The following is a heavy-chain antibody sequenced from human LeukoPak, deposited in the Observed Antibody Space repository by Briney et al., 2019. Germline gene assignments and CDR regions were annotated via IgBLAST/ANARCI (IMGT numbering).Heavy chain of an antibody. CDR3: ARGHYDVLAASYKWTPDY. D-gene: IGHD3-9*01. CDR1: GFTFNTFN. Sequence: GGSLNLSCAASGFTFNTFNMNWVRQAQGKGLEWVSSINIGGDYIYYADSVQGRFTTSRDNAKNSLSLQLNSLRVEYTSVYYCARGHYDVLAASYKWTPDYWGQGTLVTVSS. J-gene: IGHJ4*02. V-gene: IGHV3-21*01. CDR2: INIGGDYI.